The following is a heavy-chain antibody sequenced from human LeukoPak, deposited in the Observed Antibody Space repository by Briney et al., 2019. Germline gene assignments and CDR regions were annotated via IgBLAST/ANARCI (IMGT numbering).Heavy chain of an antibody. D-gene: IGHD5-12*01. CDR3: ARDYVATISYYYYYMDV. CDR2: INPNSGGT. V-gene: IGHV1-2*02. Sequence: ASVKVPCKASGYTFTGYYMHWVRQAPGQGLEWMGWINPNSGGTNYAQKFQGRVTMTRDTSISTAYMELSRLRSDDTAVYYCARDYVATISYYYYYMDVWGKGTTVTVSS. CDR1: GYTFTGYY. J-gene: IGHJ6*03.